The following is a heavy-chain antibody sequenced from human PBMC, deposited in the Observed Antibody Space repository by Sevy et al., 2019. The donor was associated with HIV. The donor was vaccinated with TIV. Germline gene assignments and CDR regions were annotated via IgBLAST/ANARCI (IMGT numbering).Heavy chain of an antibody. D-gene: IGHD4-17*01. J-gene: IGHJ5*02. CDR3: ATLDYGGNSGGWFDP. V-gene: IGHV1-2*06. Sequence: ASVKVSCKASGYTFTGYYMHWVRQAPGQGLEWMGRINPNSGATNYAQKFQGRVTMTRDTSISTAYMELSRLRSDDTAVYYCATLDYGGNSGGWFDPWGQGTLVTVSS. CDR1: GYTFTGYY. CDR2: INPNSGAT.